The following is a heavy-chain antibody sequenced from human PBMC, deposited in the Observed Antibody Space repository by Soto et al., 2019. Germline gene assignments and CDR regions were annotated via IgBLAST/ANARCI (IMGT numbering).Heavy chain of an antibody. J-gene: IGHJ5*02. D-gene: IGHD6-13*01. CDR3: ARASSSTSWYKFDP. V-gene: IGHV3-21*03. CDR1: GFTFSSYS. CDR2: ISSSGSFI. Sequence: GGSLRLSCAASGFTFSSYSMNWVRQAPGKGLEWVSSISSSGSFIYYADSVKGRFTISRDNAKNSLYLQMNSLRAEDTAMYYCARASSSTSWYKFDPWGQGTLVTVSS.